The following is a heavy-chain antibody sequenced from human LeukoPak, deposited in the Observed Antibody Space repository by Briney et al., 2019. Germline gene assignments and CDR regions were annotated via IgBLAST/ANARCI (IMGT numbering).Heavy chain of an antibody. CDR1: GFTFSNYG. J-gene: IGHJ4*02. Sequence: PGGSLRLSXATSGFTFSNYGMHWVRQAPGKGLEWVAVIWHDGSNKYYADSVKGRFTVSRDNSKNTLYLQMNSLRAEDTAVYYCANNFDYWGQGTLVTVSS. V-gene: IGHV3-33*03. CDR3: ANNFDY. CDR2: IWHDGSNK.